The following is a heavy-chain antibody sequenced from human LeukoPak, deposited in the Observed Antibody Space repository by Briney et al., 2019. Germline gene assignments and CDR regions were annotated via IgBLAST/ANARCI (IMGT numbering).Heavy chain of an antibody. J-gene: IGHJ4*02. CDR3: ARGEYGSGWPFDY. Sequence: PGRSLRLSCAASGFTFSSYAMHWVRQAPGKGLEWVAVISYDGSNKYYADSVKGRFTISRDNSKNTLYLQMNSLRAEDTAVYYCARGEYGSGWPFDYWGQGTLVTVSS. CDR2: ISYDGSNK. D-gene: IGHD6-19*01. V-gene: IGHV3-30-3*01. CDR1: GFTFSSYA.